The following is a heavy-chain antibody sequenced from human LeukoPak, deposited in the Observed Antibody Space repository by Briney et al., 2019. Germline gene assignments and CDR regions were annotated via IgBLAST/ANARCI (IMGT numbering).Heavy chain of an antibody. D-gene: IGHD2-2*02. CDR2: IYYSGST. CDR3: AAIRSPVYYYGMDV. CDR1: GGFISSYY. J-gene: IGHJ6*02. Sequence: SETLSLTCTVSGGFISSYYWSWIRQPPGKGLEWIGYIYYSGSTNYNPSLKSRVTISVDTSKNQFSLKLSSVTAADTAVYYCAAIRSPVYYYGMDVWGQGTTVTVSS. V-gene: IGHV4-59*08.